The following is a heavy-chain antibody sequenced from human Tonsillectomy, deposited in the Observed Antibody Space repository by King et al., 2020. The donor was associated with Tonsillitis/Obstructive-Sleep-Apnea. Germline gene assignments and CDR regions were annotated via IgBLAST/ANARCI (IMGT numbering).Heavy chain of an antibody. CDR3: ARQTDLFDGMDV. Sequence: VQLVESGAEVKKPGSSVKVSCEASGGTFSSYILSWVRQAPGQGLEWMGGIIPILGMANYAQKFQGRVTITADKSTSTAYMELSSLRSEDTAVYYCARQTDLFDGMDVWGQGTAVTVSS. D-gene: IGHD2-21*01. V-gene: IGHV1-69*10. CDR1: GGTFSSYI. J-gene: IGHJ6*02. CDR2: IIPILGMA.